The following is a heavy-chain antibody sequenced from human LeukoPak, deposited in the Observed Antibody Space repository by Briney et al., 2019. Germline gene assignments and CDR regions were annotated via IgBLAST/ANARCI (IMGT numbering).Heavy chain of an antibody. D-gene: IGHD6-19*01. CDR1: GYTFTSYG. V-gene: IGHV1-18*01. Sequence: ASVKVSCKASGYTFTSYGISWVRQAPGQGLEWMGWISAYNGNTNYAQKLQGRVTMTTDTSTSTAYMELRSLRSDDTAVYYCARDHSSGWWPHYYYGMDVWGQGTTVTVSS. CDR2: ISAYNGNT. CDR3: ARDHSSGWWPHYYYGMDV. J-gene: IGHJ6*02.